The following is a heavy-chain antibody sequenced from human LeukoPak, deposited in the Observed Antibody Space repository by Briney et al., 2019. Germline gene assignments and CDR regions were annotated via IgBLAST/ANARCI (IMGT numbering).Heavy chain of an antibody. V-gene: IGHV3-21*01. Sequence: GGSLRLSCAASGFTFSSYTMNWVRQAPGKGLEWVSSISSSSTYIYYADSVKGRFTISRDNAKNSLYLQMNSLRAEDTAVYYCARDYYDSSSYPGNYWGQGTLVTVSS. CDR3: ARDYYDSSSYPGNY. J-gene: IGHJ4*02. CDR2: ISSSSTYI. CDR1: GFTFSSYT. D-gene: IGHD3-22*01.